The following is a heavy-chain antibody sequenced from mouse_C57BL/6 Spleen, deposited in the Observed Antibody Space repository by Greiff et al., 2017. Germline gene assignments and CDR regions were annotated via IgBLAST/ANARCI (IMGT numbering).Heavy chain of an antibody. Sequence: EVMLVASGGGLVQPGGSLKLSCAASGFTFSDYGMAWVRQAPRKGPEWVAFISNLAYSIYYADTVTGRFTISRENAKNTLYLEMSSLRSEDTAMYYCAREGYDYDREGSYAMDYWGQGTSVTVSS. CDR1: GFTFSDYG. V-gene: IGHV5-15*04. D-gene: IGHD2-4*01. CDR3: AREGYDYDREGSYAMDY. J-gene: IGHJ4*01. CDR2: ISNLAYSI.